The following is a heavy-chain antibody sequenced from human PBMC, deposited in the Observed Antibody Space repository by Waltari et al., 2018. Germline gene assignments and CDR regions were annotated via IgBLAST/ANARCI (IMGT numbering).Heavy chain of an antibody. CDR3: ARDLNTGYYYYYMDV. D-gene: IGHD3-9*01. CDR2: ISSSGSTI. Sequence: EVQLVESGGGLVQPGGSLRLSCAASGLTVSSYEMNWVRQAHGKGLEWVSYISSSGSTIYYPDSVKGRFTISRDNAKNSLYLQMNSLRAEDTAVYYCARDLNTGYYYYYMDVWGKGTTVTVSS. J-gene: IGHJ6*03. V-gene: IGHV3-48*03. CDR1: GLTVSSYE.